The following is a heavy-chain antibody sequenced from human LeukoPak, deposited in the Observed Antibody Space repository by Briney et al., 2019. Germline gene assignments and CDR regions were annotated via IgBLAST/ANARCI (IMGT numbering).Heavy chain of an antibody. CDR3: ARGGDLDAFDI. CDR1: GGSISRGGYY. CDR2: IYYSGST. J-gene: IGHJ3*02. V-gene: IGHV4-31*03. D-gene: IGHD3-16*01. Sequence: PSETLSLTCTVSGGSISRGGYYWSWIRQHPGKGLEWIGYIYYSGSTYYNPSLKSRVTISVDTSKNQFSLKLSSVTAADTAVYYCARGGDLDAFDIWGQGTMVTVSS.